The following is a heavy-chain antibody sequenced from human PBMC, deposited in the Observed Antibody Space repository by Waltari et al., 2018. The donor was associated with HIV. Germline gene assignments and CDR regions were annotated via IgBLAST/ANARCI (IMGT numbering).Heavy chain of an antibody. CDR2: ISYDGSNK. D-gene: IGHD1-26*01. CDR3: ARGVPRWELKAFVAFDI. V-gene: IGHV3-30*04. J-gene: IGHJ3*02. Sequence: QVQLVESGGGVVQPGRSLRLSCAASGFTFSSYAMHWVRQAPGKGLEWVAVISYDGSNKYYADSVKGRFTISRDNSKNTLYLQMNSLRAEDTAVYYCARGVPRWELKAFVAFDIWGQGTMVTVSS. CDR1: GFTFSSYA.